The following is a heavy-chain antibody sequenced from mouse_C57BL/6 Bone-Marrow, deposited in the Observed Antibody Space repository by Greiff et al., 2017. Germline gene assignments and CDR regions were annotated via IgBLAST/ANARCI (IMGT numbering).Heavy chain of an antibody. J-gene: IGHJ2*01. CDR2: IYPRSGNT. CDR3: ASPSTRQLRLRLSY. Sequence: VQLQQSGAELARPGASVKLSCKASGYTFTSYGISWVKQSTGQGLEWIGEIYPRSGNTYYNEKFKGKATLTADKSSSTAYMELRSLTSEDSAVYFCASPSTRQLRLRLSYWGQGTTLTVSS. D-gene: IGHD3-2*02. CDR1: GYTFTSYG. V-gene: IGHV1-81*01.